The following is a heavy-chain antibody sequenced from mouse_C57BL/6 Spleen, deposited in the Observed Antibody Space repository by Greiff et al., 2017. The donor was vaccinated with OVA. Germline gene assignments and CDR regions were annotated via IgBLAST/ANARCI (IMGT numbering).Heavy chain of an antibody. CDR1: GYTFTSYS. CDR2: INPSSGYT. CDR3: AGYDYYEGAGFAY. D-gene: IGHD1-1*01. V-gene: IGHV1-4*01. Sequence: QVQLQQSGAELARPGASVKMSCKASGYTFTSYSMHWVKQRPGQGLEWIGYINPSSGYTKYNQKFKDKATLTADKSSSTAYMQLSSLTSEDSAVYYCAGYDYYEGAGFAYWGQGTLVTVSA. J-gene: IGHJ3*01.